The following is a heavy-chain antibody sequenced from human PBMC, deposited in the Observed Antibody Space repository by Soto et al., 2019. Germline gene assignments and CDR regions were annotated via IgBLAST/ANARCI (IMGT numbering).Heavy chain of an antibody. D-gene: IGHD5-12*01. CDR2: MFYSGSP. V-gene: IGHV4-31*11. J-gene: IGHJ1*01. Sequence: KPSETLSLTCAVSGASISSGRSYWSWIRQHPGKGLEWIGSMFYSGSPYYHPSLKSRVNISADTSKNHFSLMLPSVTPADTAVDYCARDNGYGQFGSWGQGTRGTVSS. CDR1: GASISSGRSY. CDR3: ARDNGYGQFGS.